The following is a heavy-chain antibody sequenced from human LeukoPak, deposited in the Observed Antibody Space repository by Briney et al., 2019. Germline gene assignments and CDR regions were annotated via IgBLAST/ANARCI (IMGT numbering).Heavy chain of an antibody. CDR3: AKARLPGGMVATFFDY. V-gene: IGHV3-30*18. CDR2: ISYDGVNA. D-gene: IGHD5-12*01. Sequence: GGSLRLSCAASTSTFRTDGMHWVRQASGKGLEWAAAISYDGVNAYYLDSVKGRFTISRDNSKNSLYLQMNSLRAEDTALYYCAKARLPGGMVATFFDYWGQGTLVTVSS. J-gene: IGHJ4*02. CDR1: TSTFRTDG.